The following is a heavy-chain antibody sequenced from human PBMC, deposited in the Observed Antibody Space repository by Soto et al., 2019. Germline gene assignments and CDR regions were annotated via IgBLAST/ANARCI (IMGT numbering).Heavy chain of an antibody. Sequence: TSETLSHTCTVSGGSISSGDYYWSWIRQPPGKGLEWIGYIYYSGSTYYNPSLKSRVTISVDTSKNQFSLKVNSVTAADTAVYYCARALIQLWPHYYYGMDVWGQGTTVTVSS. D-gene: IGHD5-18*01. J-gene: IGHJ6*02. V-gene: IGHV4-30-4*01. CDR2: IYYSGST. CDR3: ARALIQLWPHYYYGMDV. CDR1: GGSISSGDYY.